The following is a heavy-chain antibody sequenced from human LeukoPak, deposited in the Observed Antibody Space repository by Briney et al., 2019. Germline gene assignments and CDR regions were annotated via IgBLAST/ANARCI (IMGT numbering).Heavy chain of an antibody. Sequence: GGSLRLSCAASGFTVSSSYMSWVRQGPRKELEWISVIYSGGSTYYADSVRGRFTVSRDNSKNTLNLQMNSLRAVDTAVYYCARAPGPRAAADYWGQGTLVTVSS. J-gene: IGHJ4*02. CDR3: ARAPGPRAAADY. D-gene: IGHD6-13*01. CDR2: IYSGGST. CDR1: GFTVSSSY. V-gene: IGHV3-53*01.